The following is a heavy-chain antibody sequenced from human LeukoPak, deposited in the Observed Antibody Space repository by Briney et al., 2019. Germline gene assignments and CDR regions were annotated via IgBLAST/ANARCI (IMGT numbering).Heavy chain of an antibody. J-gene: IGHJ5*02. Sequence: SETLSLTCTVSGGSISSYYWSWVRQPPGKGLEWVGYIYYSGSTNYNPSLKSRVTISVDTSKNQFSLKLSSVTAADTAVYYCARDYYGSGNWFDHWGQGTLVTVSS. V-gene: IGHV4-59*01. CDR2: IYYSGST. CDR3: ARDYYGSGNWFDH. CDR1: GGSISSYY. D-gene: IGHD3-10*01.